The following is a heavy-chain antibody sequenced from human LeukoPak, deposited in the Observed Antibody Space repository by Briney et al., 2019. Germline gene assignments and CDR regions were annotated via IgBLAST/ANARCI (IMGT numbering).Heavy chain of an antibody. D-gene: IGHD3-16*01. J-gene: IGHJ6*02. CDR3: AKSLLRISDYYGMDV. V-gene: IGHV3-30*18. CDR2: ISYDGSNK. Sequence: GGSLRLSCAASGFTFSSYGMHWVRQAPGKGLEWVAVISYDGSNKYYADSVKGRFTISRDNSKNTLYLQMNSLRAEDTAVYYCAKSLLRISDYYGMDVWGQGTTVTVSS. CDR1: GFTFSSYG.